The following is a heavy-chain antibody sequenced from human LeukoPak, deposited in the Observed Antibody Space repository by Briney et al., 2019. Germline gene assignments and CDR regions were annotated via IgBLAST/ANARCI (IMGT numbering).Heavy chain of an antibody. D-gene: IGHD3-9*01. CDR3: ASGYYDILTGYFDLFDY. V-gene: IGHV3-30*04. Sequence: PGRSLRLSCAASGFTFSSYAMHWVRQAPGKGLEWVAVISYDGSNKYYADSVKGRFTISRDNSKNTLYLQMNSLRAEDTAVYYCASGYYDILTGYFDLFDYWGQGTLVTVSS. CDR2: ISYDGSNK. CDR1: GFTFSSYA. J-gene: IGHJ4*02.